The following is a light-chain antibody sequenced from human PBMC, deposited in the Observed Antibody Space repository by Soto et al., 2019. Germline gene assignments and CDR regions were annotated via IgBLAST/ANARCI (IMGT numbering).Light chain of an antibody. J-gene: IGKJ3*01. V-gene: IGKV3-20*01. Sequence: EFVLTQSPGTLSLSPGERATLSCRASQTVSNNYLAWYQQKPGQAPRLLIYDASSRATGIPDRFSGGGSGTDFALTISRLEPEDFALYYWQQYEASPLTFGPGTKVDVK. CDR1: QTVSNNY. CDR2: DAS. CDR3: QQYEASPLT.